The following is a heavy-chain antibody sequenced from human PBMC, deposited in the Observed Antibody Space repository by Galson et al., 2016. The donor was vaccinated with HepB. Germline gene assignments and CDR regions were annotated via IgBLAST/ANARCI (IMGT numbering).Heavy chain of an antibody. D-gene: IGHD3-16*02. CDR1: GFSVSSNY. V-gene: IGHV3-53*01. Sequence: SLRLSCAASGFSVSSNYIIWVRQAPGKGLEWVSRISTDGRTANQADSVKGRFTISRDDSKNTVYLQMSSLRAEDTAIYFCARDLSYGSNWFDPRGQGTLVTVSS. CDR3: ARDLSYGSNWFDP. CDR2: ISTDGRTA. J-gene: IGHJ5*02.